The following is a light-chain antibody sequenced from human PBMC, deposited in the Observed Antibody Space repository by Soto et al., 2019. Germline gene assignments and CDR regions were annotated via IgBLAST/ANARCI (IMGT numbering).Light chain of an antibody. Sequence: QSVLTQAPSASGSPGQRVTISCSGSRSNIGSNYVYWYQQLPGTAPKLLIYENNQRPSGVPDRFSGSKSGTSASLAISGLRSEDEADYYCAAWDDNLSVLFGGGTKLTVL. V-gene: IGLV1-47*01. J-gene: IGLJ3*02. CDR1: RSNIGSNY. CDR3: AAWDDNLSVL. CDR2: ENN.